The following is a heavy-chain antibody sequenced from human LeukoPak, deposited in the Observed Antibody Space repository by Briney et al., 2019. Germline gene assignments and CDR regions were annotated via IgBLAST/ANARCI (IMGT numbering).Heavy chain of an antibody. D-gene: IGHD3-10*01. J-gene: IGHJ3*02. Sequence: QPGGSLRLSCAVSGFTVSSNYVSWVRQAPGEGLEWVSVIYSDGNTYYADSVKGRFTISRDNSKNTLYLQMNSLRAEDTAVYYCARDRRLLYFGELFHDAFDIWGQGTMVTVSS. CDR1: GFTVSSNY. CDR3: ARDRRLLYFGELFHDAFDI. V-gene: IGHV3-53*01. CDR2: IYSDGNT.